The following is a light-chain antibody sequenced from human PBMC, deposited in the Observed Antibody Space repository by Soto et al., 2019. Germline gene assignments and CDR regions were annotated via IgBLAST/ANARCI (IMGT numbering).Light chain of an antibody. CDR2: DAS. V-gene: IGKV1-5*01. CDR1: QSISSW. J-gene: IGKJ4*01. Sequence: IQMTQSPSTLSASVGDRVTITCRASQSISSWLAWYQQKPGKAPKLLIYDASSLKSGVPSRFSGSGSGTEFTLTISSLQPDDFAIYYCQQYNDYPLTFGGGTKVDIK. CDR3: QQYNDYPLT.